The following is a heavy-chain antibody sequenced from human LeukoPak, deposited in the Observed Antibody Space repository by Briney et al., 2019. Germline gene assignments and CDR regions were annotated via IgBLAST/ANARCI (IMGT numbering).Heavy chain of an antibody. CDR3: ARSGVVAAPYDL. Sequence: ASVKVSCKASRYIFTDYYIQWVRQAPGQGLEWMGWVYANTGGTNYAQKFQGRVTKTRDTSISTAYVELSRLTSDDTAVYYCARSGVVAAPYDLWGRGTLVTVPS. D-gene: IGHD3-3*01. V-gene: IGHV1-2*02. J-gene: IGHJ2*01. CDR1: RYIFTDYY. CDR2: VYANTGGT.